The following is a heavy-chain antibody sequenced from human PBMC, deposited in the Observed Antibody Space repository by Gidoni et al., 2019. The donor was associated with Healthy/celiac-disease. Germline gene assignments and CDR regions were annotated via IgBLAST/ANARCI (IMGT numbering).Heavy chain of an antibody. CDR2: ISYDGSNK. V-gene: IGHV3-30*04. Sequence: QVQLVESGGGVVQPGRSLRLSCAASGFTFSRYAMHWVRQAPGKGLAWVAVISYDGSNKYYADSGKGRFTISRDNSKNTLYLQMNSLRAEDTAVYYCAREAGSGSPKGSYFDYWGQGTLVTVSS. D-gene: IGHD3-10*01. CDR3: AREAGSGSPKGSYFDY. J-gene: IGHJ4*02. CDR1: GFTFSRYA.